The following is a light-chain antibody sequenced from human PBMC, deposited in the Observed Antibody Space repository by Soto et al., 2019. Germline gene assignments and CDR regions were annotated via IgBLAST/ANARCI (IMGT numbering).Light chain of an antibody. CDR1: QSVSSAY. V-gene: IGKV3-20*01. J-gene: IGKJ1*01. CDR2: AAS. CDR3: QQHGSSSTWT. Sequence: EIVLTQSPGTLSLSPGERATLSCRASQSVSSAYLAWYQHKPGQPPTLLIYAASSRVTGIPDRFSGSGSGTLFTLTISRLEPEDFAVYYCQQHGSSSTWTFRQGTKVEIK.